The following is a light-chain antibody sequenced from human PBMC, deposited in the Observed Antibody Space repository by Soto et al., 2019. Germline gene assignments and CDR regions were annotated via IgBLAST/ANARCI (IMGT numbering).Light chain of an antibody. V-gene: IGKV1-5*03. CDR2: KAS. CDR1: QTISSW. CDR3: QHYNSYSEA. Sequence: DIQMTQSPSTLSGSVGDRLTITCRASQTISSWLAWYQQKPGKXPKXXIYKASTLKSGVPSRFSGSGSGTELTLTISSLQPDDFATYDCQHYNSYSEAFGQGTKVDIK. J-gene: IGKJ1*01.